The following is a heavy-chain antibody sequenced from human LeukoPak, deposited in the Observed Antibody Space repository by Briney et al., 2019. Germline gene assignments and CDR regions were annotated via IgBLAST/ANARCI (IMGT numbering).Heavy chain of an antibody. CDR3: AREDGYCSGGNCYSYFDS. Sequence: GSLRLSCAASGFTFSGYWMSWVRQAPGKGLEWVANIKQDGSEKSYVDSVKGRFTITRDNTRNSLFLQMYSLRAEDTVVYFCAREDGYCSGGNCYSYFDSWGQGTLVTVSS. D-gene: IGHD2-15*01. CDR1: GFTFSGYW. CDR2: IKQDGSEK. J-gene: IGHJ4*02. V-gene: IGHV3-7*01.